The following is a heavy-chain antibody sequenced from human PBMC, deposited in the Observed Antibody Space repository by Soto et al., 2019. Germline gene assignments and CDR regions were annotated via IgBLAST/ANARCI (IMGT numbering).Heavy chain of an antibody. D-gene: IGHD2-15*01. J-gene: IGHJ4*02. CDR2: IKSKTDGGTT. Sequence: PGGSLRLSCAASGFTFSNAWMSWVRQAPGKGLEWVGRIKSKTDGGTTDYAAPVKGRFTISRDDSKNTLYLQMNSLKTEDTAVYYCTTDWTYCSGGSCYFSSYYFDYLGQGTLVTVSS. V-gene: IGHV3-15*01. CDR1: GFTFSNAW. CDR3: TTDWTYCSGGSCYFSSYYFDY.